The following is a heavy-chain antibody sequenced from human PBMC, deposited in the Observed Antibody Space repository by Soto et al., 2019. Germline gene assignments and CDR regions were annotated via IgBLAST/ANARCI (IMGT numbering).Heavy chain of an antibody. J-gene: IGHJ4*02. D-gene: IGHD5-12*01. Sequence: PGGSLRLSCAASGFTFSSYGMHWVRQAPGKGLEWVAVISYDGSNKYYADSVKGRFTISRDNSKNTLYLQMNSLRAEDTAVYYCAKGRSPPDIVATMGFDYWGQGTLVTVSS. V-gene: IGHV3-30*18. CDR3: AKGRSPPDIVATMGFDY. CDR1: GFTFSSYG. CDR2: ISYDGSNK.